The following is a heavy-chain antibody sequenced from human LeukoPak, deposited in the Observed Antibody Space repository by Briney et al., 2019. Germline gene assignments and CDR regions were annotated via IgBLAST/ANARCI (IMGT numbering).Heavy chain of an antibody. D-gene: IGHD4-11*01. J-gene: IGHJ6*03. V-gene: IGHV1-18*01. Sequence: ASVKVSCKASGYTFTSYGISWVRQAPGQGLEGMGWISAYNGNTNYAQKLQGRVTMTTDTSTSTAYMELRSLRSDDTAVYYCARDKGLHHGPHYMDVWGKGTTVTVSS. CDR2: ISAYNGNT. CDR3: ARDKGLHHGPHYMDV. CDR1: GYTFTSYG.